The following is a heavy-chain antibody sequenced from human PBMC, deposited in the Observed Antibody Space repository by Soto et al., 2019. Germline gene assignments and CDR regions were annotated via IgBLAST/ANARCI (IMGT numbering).Heavy chain of an antibody. Sequence: ECLKGSWNGSGYSFAIYWIGWVRQMPGKGLEWMGVIYAGDSDIRYSPSFQGQVTISVDKSISTAYLQWSSLKASDTAMYYCARQHDSGSYYPFDYWGQGTLVPVSS. V-gene: IGHV5-51*01. CDR3: ARQHDSGSYYPFDY. CDR2: IYAGDSDI. CDR1: GYSFAIYW. D-gene: IGHD3-10*01. J-gene: IGHJ4*02.